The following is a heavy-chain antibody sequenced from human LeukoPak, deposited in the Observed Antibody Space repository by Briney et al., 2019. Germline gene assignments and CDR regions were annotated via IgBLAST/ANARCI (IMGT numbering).Heavy chain of an antibody. CDR2: IYYSGST. J-gene: IGHJ2*01. CDR3: ARLAQNYYDSSGNWYFDL. V-gene: IGHV4-59*08. Sequence: PSETLSLTCTVFGGXISSYYWSWIRQPPGKGLEWIGYIYYSGSTNYNPSLKSRVTISVDTPKNQFSLKLSSVTAADTAVYYCARLAQNYYDSSGNWYFDLWGRGTLVTVSS. CDR1: GGXISSYY. D-gene: IGHD3-22*01.